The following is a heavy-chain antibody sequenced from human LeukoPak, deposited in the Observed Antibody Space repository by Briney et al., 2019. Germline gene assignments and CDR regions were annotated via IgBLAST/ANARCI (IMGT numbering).Heavy chain of an antibody. D-gene: IGHD2-8*01. CDR2: INPSGGST. V-gene: IGHV1-46*01. Sequence: ASVNVSCTASGYTFTSYYMHWVRQAPGQGLEWMGIINPSGGSTSYAQKFQGRVTITRDTSTSTVYMELSSLRSEDTAVYYCARERSNGRGFDYWGQGTLVTVSS. CDR3: ARERSNGRGFDY. J-gene: IGHJ4*02. CDR1: GYTFTSYY.